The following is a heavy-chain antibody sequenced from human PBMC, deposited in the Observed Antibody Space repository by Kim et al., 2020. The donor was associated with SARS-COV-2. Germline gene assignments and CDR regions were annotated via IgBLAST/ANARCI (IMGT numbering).Heavy chain of an antibody. Sequence: ASVKVSCKASGYTFTGYYMHWVRQAPGQGLEWMGRINPNSGGTNYAQKFQGRVTMTRDTSISTAYMGLSRLRSDDTAVYYCATIAAAVGNNYYYGMDVWGQGTTVTVSS. V-gene: IGHV1-2*06. CDR2: INPNSGGT. CDR1: GYTFTGYY. D-gene: IGHD6-13*01. CDR3: ATIAAAVGNNYYYGMDV. J-gene: IGHJ6*02.